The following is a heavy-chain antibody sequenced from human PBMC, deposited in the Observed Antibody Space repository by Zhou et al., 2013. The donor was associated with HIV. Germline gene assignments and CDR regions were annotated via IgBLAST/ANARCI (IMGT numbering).Heavy chain of an antibody. CDR3: ASPDYDSSASYFAFDI. Sequence: QVQLVQSGAEVKKPGSSVKVSCKASGGTFSNYAISWVRQAPGQGPEWMGGIIPIFGTANFAQKFQGRVTITTDESTTTAYMELSSLRSEDTAVYFCASPDYDSSASYFAFDIWAKGQWSPSLQ. D-gene: IGHD3-22*01. CDR1: GGTFSNYA. J-gene: IGHJ3*02. V-gene: IGHV1-69*05. CDR2: IIPIFGTA.